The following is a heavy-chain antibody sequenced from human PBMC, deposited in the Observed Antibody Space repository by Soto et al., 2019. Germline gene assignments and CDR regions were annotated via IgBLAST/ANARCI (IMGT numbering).Heavy chain of an antibody. CDR2: ISGYNNNK. D-gene: IGHD6-13*01. Sequence: QLVQSGTEVREPGASVKVSCQASGYTFTSYGIIWVRQAPGQGLEWMGWISGYNNNKNYAQKYQARVTMTTDTSTRTAYMELRRPRSDDAAVYYCARVGAIAPADGDLWGQGTLVTVSS. V-gene: IGHV1-18*01. J-gene: IGHJ4*02. CDR1: GYTFTSYG. CDR3: ARVGAIAPADGDL.